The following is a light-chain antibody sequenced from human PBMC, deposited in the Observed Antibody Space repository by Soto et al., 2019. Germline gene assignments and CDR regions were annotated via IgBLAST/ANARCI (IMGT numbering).Light chain of an antibody. J-gene: IGLJ3*02. V-gene: IGLV1-47*02. Sequence: QSVLTQPPSVSGTPGQRVAISCSGSSSNIGRNHVYWYQQLPGTAPKVLIYGNDQRPSGVPDRFSGSRSGTSASLAISGLRSEDEADYHCAAWDDSLSGPVFGGGTKVNVL. CDR1: SSNIGRNH. CDR2: GND. CDR3: AAWDDSLSGPV.